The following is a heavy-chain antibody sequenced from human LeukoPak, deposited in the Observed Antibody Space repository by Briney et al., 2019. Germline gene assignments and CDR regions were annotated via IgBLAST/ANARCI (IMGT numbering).Heavy chain of an antibody. CDR2: IFHRGNT. V-gene: IGHV4-39*01. J-gene: IGHJ4*02. D-gene: IGHD6-13*01. Sequence: SETLSLTCTVSGDSITNNACYWGWIRQTPGGELGWIGSIFHRGNTFYDPSLKSRVTISVDTSKNQFSLKVDSVIAADTAVYYCARAQRDSSSWYVDYWGQGTLVTVSS. CDR1: GDSITNNACY. CDR3: ARAQRDSSSWYVDY.